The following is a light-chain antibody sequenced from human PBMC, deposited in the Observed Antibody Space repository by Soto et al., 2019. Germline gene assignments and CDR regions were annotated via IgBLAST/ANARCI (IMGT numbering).Light chain of an antibody. CDR2: GAS. CDR3: QQYGSSRFT. Sequence: EIVLTQSPGTLSLSPGERATLSCRASQSVSSSYLAWYQQKPGQAPRLLIYGASSRATGIPERFSGSGSGTDFTFNISRLEPEDLGVYYCQQYGSSRFTFGQGTRLEIK. V-gene: IGKV3-20*01. J-gene: IGKJ5*01. CDR1: QSVSSSY.